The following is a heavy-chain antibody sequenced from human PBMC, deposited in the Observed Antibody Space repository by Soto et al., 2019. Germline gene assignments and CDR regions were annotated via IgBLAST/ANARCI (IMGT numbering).Heavy chain of an antibody. D-gene: IGHD3-3*01. V-gene: IGHV1-58*01. CDR1: GFTFTSSA. CDR3: AAWSYDVWGGSLNDYYGMDG. Sequence: SVKVSCKASGFTFTSSAVQWVRQARGQRLEWIGWIVVGSGNTNYAQKFQERVTITRDMSTSTAYMELSSLRSEDTAVHYCAAWSYDVWGGSLNDYYGMDGWGQGTTVTVSS. J-gene: IGHJ6*02. CDR2: IVVGSGNT.